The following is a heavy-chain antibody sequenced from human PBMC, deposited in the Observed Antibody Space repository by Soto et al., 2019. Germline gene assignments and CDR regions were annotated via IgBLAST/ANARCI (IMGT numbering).Heavy chain of an antibody. CDR2: INPDNGNT. D-gene: IGHD2-15*01. J-gene: IGHJ5*02. V-gene: IGHV1-3*01. Sequence: XSVKVSCKASVYTFTGYTMNWVRQAPGQRLEWMGWINPDNGNTKSSQKFQDRVIITRDTSASTAYMDLSSLRSEDTAVYYCARGIATGQLDHWGQGTLVTVSS. CDR3: ARGIATGQLDH. CDR1: VYTFTGYT.